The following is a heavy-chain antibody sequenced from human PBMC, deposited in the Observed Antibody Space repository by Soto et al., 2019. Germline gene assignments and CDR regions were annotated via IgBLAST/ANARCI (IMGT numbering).Heavy chain of an antibody. V-gene: IGHV3-23*01. CDR2: ISGSGGST. J-gene: IGHJ4*02. Sequence: GGSLRLSCAASGFTFSSYAMSWVRQAPGKGLEWVSAISGSGGSTYYADPVKGRFTISRDNSKNTLYLQMNSLRAEDTALYYCAKDSRCSSSSFYAFDYWGQGTLVTVSS. D-gene: IGHD2-2*01. CDR3: AKDSRCSSSSFYAFDY. CDR1: GFTFSSYA.